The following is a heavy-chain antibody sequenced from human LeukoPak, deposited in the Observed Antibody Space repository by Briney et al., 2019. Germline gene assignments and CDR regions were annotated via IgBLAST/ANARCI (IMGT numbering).Heavy chain of an antibody. CDR2: INHSGST. J-gene: IGHJ4*02. CDR1: GVSFSGYY. V-gene: IGHV4-34*01. CDR3: ARITNYDILTGYSYFDY. Sequence: SETLSLTCAVYGVSFSGYYWSWIRQPPGKGLEWIGEINHSGSTNYNPSLKSRVTISVDTSKNQFSLKLSSVTAADTAVYYCARITNYDILTGYSYFDYWGQGTLVTVSS. D-gene: IGHD3-9*01.